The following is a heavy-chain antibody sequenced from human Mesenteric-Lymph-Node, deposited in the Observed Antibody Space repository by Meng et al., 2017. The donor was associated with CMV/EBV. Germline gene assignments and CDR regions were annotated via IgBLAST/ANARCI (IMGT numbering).Heavy chain of an antibody. Sequence: SVKVSCKASAGTFSNYGISWVRQAPGQGLEGMGGIIPIFGTPNYAQKLQGRVTITTGESTSTAYMELSRLRFENTTVYYCARESVAGLLRFLESDYGMDVWGQGTTVTVSS. CDR2: IIPIFGTP. J-gene: IGHJ6*02. CDR1: AGTFSNYG. D-gene: IGHD3-3*01. V-gene: IGHV1-69*05. CDR3: ARESVAGLLRFLESDYGMDV.